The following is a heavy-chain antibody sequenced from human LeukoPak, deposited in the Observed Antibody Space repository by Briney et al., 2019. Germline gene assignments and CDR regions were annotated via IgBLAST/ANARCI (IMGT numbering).Heavy chain of an antibody. CDR3: AREGAPQLSSYFDH. CDR1: GYTFTAYY. Sequence: ASVKVSCMASGYTFTAYYIHWVRQAPGQGLEWMGWINPNTGGTNFAQRFQGRVTMTRDTSINTAYMELSSLRSDDTAMYYCAREGAPQLSSYFDHWGQGTLVTVSS. J-gene: IGHJ4*02. CDR2: INPNTGGT. D-gene: IGHD1-1*01. V-gene: IGHV1-2*02.